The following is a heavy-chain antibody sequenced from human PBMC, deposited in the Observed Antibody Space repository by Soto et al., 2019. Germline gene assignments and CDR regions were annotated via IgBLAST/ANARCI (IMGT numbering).Heavy chain of an antibody. D-gene: IGHD3-10*01. J-gene: IGHJ6*02. V-gene: IGHV3-30*04. CDR2: ISHDGRNT. CDR3: ARMYYYGSGSSYEYYGMDV. Sequence: QVQLVESGGGVVQPGRSLRLSCAASEFTFSRYAINWVRQAPGKGLEWVAVISHDGRNTDYADSVKGRLTISRDNFQNTVNLQMNSLTAEDTAVYYWARMYYYGSGSSYEYYGMDVWGQGTTVTVSS. CDR1: EFTFSRYA.